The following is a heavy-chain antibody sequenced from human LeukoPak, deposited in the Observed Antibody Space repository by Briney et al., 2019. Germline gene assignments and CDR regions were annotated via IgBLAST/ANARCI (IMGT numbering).Heavy chain of an antibody. CDR2: IYTSGST. J-gene: IGHJ6*03. Sequence: SETLSLTCTVSGGSISSYYWSWIRQPPGKGLEWIGRIYTSGSTNYNPSLKSRVTISVDTSKNQFSLKLSSVTAADTAVYYCAREATDYYYYMDVWGKGTTVTISS. V-gene: IGHV4-4*08. CDR1: GGSISSYY. CDR3: AREATDYYYYMDV. D-gene: IGHD1-1*01.